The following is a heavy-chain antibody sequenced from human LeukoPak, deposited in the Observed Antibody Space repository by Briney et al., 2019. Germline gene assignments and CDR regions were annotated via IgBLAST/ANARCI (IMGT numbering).Heavy chain of an antibody. J-gene: IGHJ3*02. CDR2: IKQDGSEK. CDR3: ARDRIVVVVAAKGSDAFDI. V-gene: IGHV3-7*01. Sequence: PGGSLRLSCAASGFTFSSYWMSWVRQAPGKGLEWVANIKQDGSEKYYVDSVKGRFTISRDNDKNSLYLQMNSLRAEDTAVYYCARDRIVVVVAAKGSDAFDIWGQGTMVTVSS. D-gene: IGHD2-15*01. CDR1: GFTFSSYW.